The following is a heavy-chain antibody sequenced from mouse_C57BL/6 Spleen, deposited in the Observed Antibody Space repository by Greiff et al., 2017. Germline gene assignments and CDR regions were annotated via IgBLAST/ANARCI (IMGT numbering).Heavy chain of an antibody. J-gene: IGHJ1*03. CDR3: ASGGYGNHWYFDV. D-gene: IGHD2-10*02. CDR1: GYAFSSYW. V-gene: IGHV1-80*01. CDR2: IYPGAGDT. Sequence: VQLQQSGAELVKPGASVKISCTASGYAFSSYWMNWVQQRPGKGLEWIGQIYPGAGDTNYTGTFKGKATLTADKSTSTAYMQLSSLTSEDSAVYFCASGGYGNHWYFDVWGTGTTGTVSS.